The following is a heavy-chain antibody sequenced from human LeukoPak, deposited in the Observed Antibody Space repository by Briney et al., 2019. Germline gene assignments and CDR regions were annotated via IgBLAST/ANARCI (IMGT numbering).Heavy chain of an antibody. V-gene: IGHV3-30*18. CDR3: AKDRRSTTVPGNYYYYYGMNV. J-gene: IGHJ6*02. D-gene: IGHD4-17*01. CDR2: ISYDGSNK. Sequence: GRSLRLSCAASGFTFSSYGMHWVRQAPGKGLGWVAVISYDGSNKYYADSVKGRFTISRDNSKNTLYLQMNSLRAEDTAVYYCAKDRRSTTVPGNYYYYYGMNVWGQGTTVTVSS. CDR1: GFTFSSYG.